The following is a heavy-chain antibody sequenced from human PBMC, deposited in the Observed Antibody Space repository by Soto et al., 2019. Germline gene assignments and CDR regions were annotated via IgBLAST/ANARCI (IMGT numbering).Heavy chain of an antibody. J-gene: IGHJ5*02. V-gene: IGHV3-21*01. D-gene: IGHD1-7*01. CDR1: GFTFSSYS. CDR3: AGGANYPNRVDP. CDR2: ISSSSSYI. Sequence: EVQLVESGGGLVKPGGSLRLSCAASGFTFSSYSMNWVRQAPGKGLEWVSSISSSSSYIYYADSVKGRFTISRDNAKNPLYLQMNSLRAEDPAVYYWAGGANYPNRVDPWGQGTLVTVSS.